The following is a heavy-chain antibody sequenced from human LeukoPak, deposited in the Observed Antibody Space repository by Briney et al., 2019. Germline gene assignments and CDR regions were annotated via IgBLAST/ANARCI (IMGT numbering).Heavy chain of an antibody. D-gene: IGHD3-3*01. V-gene: IGHV3-30-3*01. Sequence: GGSLRLSCAASGFTFSSYAMHWVRQAPGKGLEWVAVISYDGSNKYYADSVKGRFTISRDNSKNTLYLQMNSLRAEDTAVYYCARDPRTDFWSGYFDYWGQGTLVTVSS. CDR2: ISYDGSNK. CDR1: GFTFSSYA. J-gene: IGHJ4*02. CDR3: ARDPRTDFWSGYFDY.